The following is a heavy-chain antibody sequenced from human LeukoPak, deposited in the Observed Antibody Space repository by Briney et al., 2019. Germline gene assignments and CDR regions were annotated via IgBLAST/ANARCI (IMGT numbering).Heavy chain of an antibody. CDR3: AKVRYSSGWPEFDY. Sequence: GGSLRLSCAASGFTFTSYGMHWVRQAPGKGLEWVAVISYDVSDKYYVDSVKGRSTISRDNSKNTLYLQMNSLRAEDTAVYYCAKVRYSSGWPEFDYWGQGTLVTVSS. D-gene: IGHD6-19*01. J-gene: IGHJ4*02. CDR1: GFTFTSYG. CDR2: ISYDVSDK. V-gene: IGHV3-30*18.